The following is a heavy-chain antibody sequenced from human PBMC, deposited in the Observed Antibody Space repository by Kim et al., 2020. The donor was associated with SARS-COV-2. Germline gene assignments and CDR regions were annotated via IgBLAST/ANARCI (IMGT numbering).Heavy chain of an antibody. J-gene: IGHJ3*02. D-gene: IGHD2-2*01. Sequence: SETLSLTCTVSGGSISSGGYYWSWIRQHPGKGLEWIGYIYYSGSTYYNPSLKSRVTISVDTSKNQFSLKLSSVTAADTAVYYCARLYCSSTSCKFGAFDIWGQGTLVTVSS. CDR1: GGSISSGGYY. CDR3: ARLYCSSTSCKFGAFDI. CDR2: IYYSGST. V-gene: IGHV4-31*03.